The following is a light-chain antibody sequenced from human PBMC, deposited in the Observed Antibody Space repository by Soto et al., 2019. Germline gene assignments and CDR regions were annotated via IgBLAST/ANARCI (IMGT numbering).Light chain of an antibody. Sequence: DIQMTQSPSSLSASVGDRVTITCRASQSISNCLAWYQQKPGKAPNLLIYSAASMPAGVPSRFSGSGAGTEFTLTISRLQPEDFATYYCQQYHTSPRTFGQGTKVEIK. CDR2: SAA. CDR1: QSISNC. CDR3: QQYHTSPRT. J-gene: IGKJ1*01. V-gene: IGKV1-27*01.